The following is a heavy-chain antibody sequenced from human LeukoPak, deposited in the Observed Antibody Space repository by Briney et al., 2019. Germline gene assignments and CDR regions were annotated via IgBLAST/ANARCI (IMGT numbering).Heavy chain of an antibody. V-gene: IGHV1-18*01. J-gene: IGHJ6*03. CDR2: ISAYNGNT. Sequence: ASVKVSCKASGYTFTSYGISWVRQAPGQGLEWMGWISAYNGNTNYAQKLQGRVTMTTDTSTSTAYMELRSLRSDDTAVYYCARGSCSSTSCYVGGYYYYYMDVWGKGTTVTISS. CDR1: GYTFTSYG. D-gene: IGHD2-2*01. CDR3: ARGSCSSTSCYVGGYYYYYMDV.